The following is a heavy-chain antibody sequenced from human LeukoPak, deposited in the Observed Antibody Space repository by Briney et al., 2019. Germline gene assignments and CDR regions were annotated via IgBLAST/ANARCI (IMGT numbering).Heavy chain of an antibody. CDR3: VREAHLGDFWRVRGYFDY. CDR1: GFTFDDYG. J-gene: IGHJ4*02. V-gene: IGHV3-20*04. D-gene: IGHD3-3*01. CDR2: INWNGGST. Sequence: PGGSLRLSCAASGFTFDDYGMSWVRQAPGKGLEWVSGINWNGGSTGYADSVKGRFTISRDNAKNSLYLQMNTRRAEDTALYYCVREAHLGDFWRVRGYFDYWGQGTLVTVSS.